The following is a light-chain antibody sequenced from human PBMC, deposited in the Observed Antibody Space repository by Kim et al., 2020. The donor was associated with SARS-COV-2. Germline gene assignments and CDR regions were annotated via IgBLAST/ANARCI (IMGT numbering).Light chain of an antibody. CDR3: QQYNSYPWT. V-gene: IGKV1-5*03. Sequence: ASVGDRVTITCRASQSISSWLAWYQQKPGNAPKLLIYKASSLESGVPSRFSGSGSGTEFTLTISSLQPDDFATYYCQQYNSYPWTFGQGTKVDIK. CDR2: KAS. J-gene: IGKJ1*01. CDR1: QSISSW.